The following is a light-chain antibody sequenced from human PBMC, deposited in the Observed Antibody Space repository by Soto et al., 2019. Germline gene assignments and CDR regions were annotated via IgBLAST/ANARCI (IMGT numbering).Light chain of an antibody. J-gene: IGKJ1*01. CDR2: GAS. CDR1: QSXXSFX. V-gene: IGKV3-20*01. CDR3: QHHINPPPTWT. Sequence: IVLTQSXXXLXXXPGXXATLXCRASQSXXSFXLAWYQQKPGQAPRLLIYGASSXATGVPXXXXXXXXXXXXXXXXSRLEPEDFAVYYCQHHINPPPTWTFGQGTKVEXK.